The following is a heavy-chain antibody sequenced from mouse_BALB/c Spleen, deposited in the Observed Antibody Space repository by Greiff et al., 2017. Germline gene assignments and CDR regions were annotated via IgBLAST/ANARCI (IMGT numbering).Heavy chain of an antibody. CDR2: IYPYNGGT. CDR3: ARDGYYVDYAMDY. Sequence: VQLQQSGPELVKPGASVKISCKASGYTFTDYNMHWVKQSHGKSLEWIGYIYPYNGGTGYNQKFKSKATLTVDNSSSTAYMELRSLTSEDSAVYYCARDGYYVDYAMDYWGQGTSVTVSS. J-gene: IGHJ4*01. V-gene: IGHV1S29*02. D-gene: IGHD2-3*01. CDR1: GYTFTDYN.